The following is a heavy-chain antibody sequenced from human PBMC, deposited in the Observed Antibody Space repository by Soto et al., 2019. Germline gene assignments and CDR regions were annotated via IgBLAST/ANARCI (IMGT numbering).Heavy chain of an antibody. J-gene: IGHJ5*02. Sequence: GASVKVSCKASGYTFTSYGISWVRQAPGQGLEWMGWISAYNGNTNYAQKLQGRVTMTTDTSTSTAYMELRSLRSDDTAVYYCARDTIFGVVAGWFDPWGQGTLVTVSS. V-gene: IGHV1-18*01. CDR1: GYTFTSYG. D-gene: IGHD3-3*01. CDR2: ISAYNGNT. CDR3: ARDTIFGVVAGWFDP.